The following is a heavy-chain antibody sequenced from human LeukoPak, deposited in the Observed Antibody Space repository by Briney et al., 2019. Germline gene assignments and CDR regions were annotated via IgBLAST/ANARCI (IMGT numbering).Heavy chain of an antibody. CDR1: GFTFSTYN. CDR3: ARELRNYDFWSTSTGAGFDP. CDR2: ITSSSRTI. V-gene: IGHV3-48*04. J-gene: IGHJ5*02. D-gene: IGHD3/OR15-3a*01. Sequence: GGSLRLSCAASGFTFSTYNMNWVRQAPGRGLEWLSYITSSSRTIYDADSVKGRFTISRDNAKNSLYLQMNSLRAEDTAVYYCARELRNYDFWSTSTGAGFDPWGQGTLVTVSS.